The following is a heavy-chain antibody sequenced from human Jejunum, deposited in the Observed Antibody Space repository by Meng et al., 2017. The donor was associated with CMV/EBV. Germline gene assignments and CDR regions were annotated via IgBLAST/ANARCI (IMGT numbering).Heavy chain of an antibody. D-gene: IGHD6-19*01. Sequence: EASGDTFISYGIGWVRQAPGQGLAWMGWISAYNGNTNYAQKFQGRVTMTTDTSTSTAYMELRSLRSDDTAVYYCTRASVADTTFDYWGQGTLVTVSS. V-gene: IGHV1-18*01. CDR1: GDTFISYG. CDR3: TRASVADTTFDY. CDR2: ISAYNGNT. J-gene: IGHJ4*02.